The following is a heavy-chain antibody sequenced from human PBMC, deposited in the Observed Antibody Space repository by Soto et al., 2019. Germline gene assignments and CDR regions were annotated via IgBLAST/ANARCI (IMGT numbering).Heavy chain of an antibody. CDR1: GGSISSSRSY. Sequence: SETLSLTCTVSGGSISSSRSYWGWIRQPPGKGLEWIGEIYHSGSTNYNPSLKSRVTISADTSNNQFSLRLNSVTAADTAVYYCARQHYYDSSGYYTWMWGQGTLVTVCS. V-gene: IGHV4-39*01. D-gene: IGHD3-22*01. CDR3: ARQHYYDSSGYYTWM. CDR2: IYHSGST. J-gene: IGHJ4*02.